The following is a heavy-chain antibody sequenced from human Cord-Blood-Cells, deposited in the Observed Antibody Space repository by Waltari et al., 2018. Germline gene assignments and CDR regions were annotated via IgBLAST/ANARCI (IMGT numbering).Heavy chain of an antibody. V-gene: IGHV1-2*04. Sequence: QVQLVQSGAAVKKPGASVKVSCKASGYTFTGSTMHWVRPAPGQGLVWMGWINPNSGGKNYAKKFQGWVTMTRDTSIITAYMELSRLRSDDTAVYYCARDPSIAVAGTGYFDYWGQGTLVTVSS. CDR2: INPNSGGK. CDR3: ARDPSIAVAGTGYFDY. CDR1: GYTFTGST. D-gene: IGHD6-19*01. J-gene: IGHJ4*02.